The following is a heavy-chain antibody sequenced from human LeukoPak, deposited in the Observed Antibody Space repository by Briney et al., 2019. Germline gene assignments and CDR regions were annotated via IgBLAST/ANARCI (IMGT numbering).Heavy chain of an antibody. D-gene: IGHD2-2*01. CDR3: AKYSSTSLRDYYGMDV. CDR2: ISGSGGST. J-gene: IGHJ6*02. V-gene: IGHV3-23*01. Sequence: GGSLRLSCAASGFTFSSNAMSWVRQAPGKGLEWVSAISGSGGSTYHADSVKGRFTISRDNSKNTLYLQMNSLRAEDTAVYYCAKYSSTSLRDYYGMDVWGQGTTVTVSS. CDR1: GFTFSSNA.